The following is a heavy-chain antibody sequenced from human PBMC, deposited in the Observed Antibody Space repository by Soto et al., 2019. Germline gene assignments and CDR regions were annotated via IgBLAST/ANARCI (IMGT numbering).Heavy chain of an antibody. CDR1: GYTLTGFY. D-gene: IGHD2-21*02. CDR2: INPNSGDT. J-gene: IGHJ6*02. Sequence: QVQLVQSGAEVKKPGASVKVSCKAPGYTLTGFYMHWVRQAPGQGLEWMGWINPNSGDTNYTQKFQGWVTMTRDTYISTAYMELSRVRSDDTAVYYCAGEGMGEVVATAYGMDVWGQGPTVTVSS. CDR3: AGEGMGEVVATAYGMDV. V-gene: IGHV1-2*04.